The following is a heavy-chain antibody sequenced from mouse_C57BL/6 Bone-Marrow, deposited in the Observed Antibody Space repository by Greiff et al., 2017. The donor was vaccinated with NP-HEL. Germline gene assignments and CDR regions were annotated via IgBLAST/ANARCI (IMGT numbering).Heavy chain of an antibody. Sequence: QVQLKQSGAELMKPGASVKLSCKATGYTFTGYWIEWVKQRPGHGLEWIGGILPGSGSTNYNEKFKGKAPFTADTSSNPAYMQLSSLTTEDSAIYYCARTEDYDGTWFAYWGQGTLVTVSA. J-gene: IGHJ3*01. CDR2: ILPGSGST. V-gene: IGHV1-9*01. CDR3: ARTEDYDGTWFAY. CDR1: GYTFTGYW. D-gene: IGHD2-4*01.